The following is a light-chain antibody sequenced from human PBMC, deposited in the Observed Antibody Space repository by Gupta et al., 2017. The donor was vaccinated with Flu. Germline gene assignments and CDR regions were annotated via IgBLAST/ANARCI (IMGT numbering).Light chain of an antibody. CDR1: QSVSGY. CDR3: QQCFGDPIT. V-gene: IGKV1-39*01. CDR2: DGS. Sequence: DIQMTQSPSSLSASVGDRVTITCRASQSVSGYVNWYQQRPGKAPKLLISDGSNLQSGVPSKFSGSGSVTDFTLTISKLQAEDSATYYCQQCFGDPITFGAGTKVDIK. J-gene: IGKJ4*01.